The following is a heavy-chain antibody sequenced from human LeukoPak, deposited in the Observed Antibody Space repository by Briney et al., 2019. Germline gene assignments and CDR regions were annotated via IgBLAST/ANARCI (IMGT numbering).Heavy chain of an antibody. V-gene: IGHV1-2*02. Sequence: ASVKVSCKASGYTFTGYYMHWVRQAPGQGLEWMGWINHNSGGTNYAQKFQGRVTMTRDTSISTAYMELSRLRSDDTAVYYCARLWEYYDSSGYYHWFDPWGQGTLVTVSS. CDR1: GYTFTGYY. CDR2: INHNSGGT. D-gene: IGHD3-22*01. J-gene: IGHJ5*02. CDR3: ARLWEYYDSSGYYHWFDP.